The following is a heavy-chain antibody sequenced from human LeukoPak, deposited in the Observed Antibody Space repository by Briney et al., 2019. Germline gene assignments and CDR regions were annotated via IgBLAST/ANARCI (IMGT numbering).Heavy chain of an antibody. CDR3: ARDYYWSTAWFDP. V-gene: IGHV1-69*04. J-gene: IGHJ5*02. CDR2: IIPILGIA. D-gene: IGHD3-22*01. CDR1: GGTFSSYT. Sequence: ASVKVSCKASGGTFSSYTISRVRQAPGQGLEWMGRIIPILGIANYAQKFQGRVTITADKSTSTAYMELSSLRSEDTAVYYCARDYYWSTAWFDPWGQGTLVTVSS.